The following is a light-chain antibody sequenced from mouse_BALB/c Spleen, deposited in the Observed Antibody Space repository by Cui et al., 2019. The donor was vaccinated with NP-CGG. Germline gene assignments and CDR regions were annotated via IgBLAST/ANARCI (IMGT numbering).Light chain of an antibody. Sequence: QAVVTQESALTTSPGETVTLTCRSSTGAVTTSNYANWVQEKPDHLFTGLIGDTNNRAPGVTARFSGSLIGDKAALTITGAQTEDEAIYFCALRYSNHWVFGGGTKLTVL. CDR3: ALRYSNHWV. J-gene: IGLJ1*01. CDR1: TGAVTTSNY. V-gene: IGLV1*01. CDR2: DTN.